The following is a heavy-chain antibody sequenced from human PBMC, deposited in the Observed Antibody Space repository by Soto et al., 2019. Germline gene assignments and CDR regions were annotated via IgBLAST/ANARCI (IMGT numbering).Heavy chain of an antibody. Sequence: EVQVVESGGGLIQPGGSLRLSCAGSGFDFSNYNMDWVRQAPGKGLEWISYISNTARTIFYADSVKGRFTISRDNARNSLFLQMNSLRDEDTAAYYCARDGSRGYDMDVWGQGTTVTVSS. D-gene: IGHD1-1*01. J-gene: IGHJ6*02. CDR1: GFDFSNYN. V-gene: IGHV3-48*02. CDR2: ISNTARTI. CDR3: ARDGSRGYDMDV.